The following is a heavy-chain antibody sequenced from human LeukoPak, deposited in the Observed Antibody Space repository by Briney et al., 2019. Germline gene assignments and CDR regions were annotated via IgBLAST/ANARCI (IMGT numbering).Heavy chain of an antibody. CDR2: MNPNSGNT. CDR3: ARGSPSITIFGVVIIQDWYFDL. V-gene: IGHV1-8*03. D-gene: IGHD3-3*01. CDR1: GYTFTSYD. Sequence: GASVKVSCKASGYTFTSYDINWVRQATGQGLEWMGWMNPNSGNTGYAQKFQGRVTITRNTSISTAYMELSSLRSEDTAVYYCARGSPSITIFGVVIIQDWYFDLWGRGTLVTVSS. J-gene: IGHJ2*01.